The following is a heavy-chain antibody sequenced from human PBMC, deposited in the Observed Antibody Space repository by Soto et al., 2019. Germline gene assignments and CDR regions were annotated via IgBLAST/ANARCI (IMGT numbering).Heavy chain of an antibody. Sequence: GGSLRLSCVASGFTFSTCAMHWVRQAPGKGLEWVAVIWYDGSDKYYADSVRGRFTISRDNSKNTLFLQISSLRAEDTAIYYCARGPVGSTPYYYGMDVWGRGTTVTVSS. D-gene: IGHD2-15*01. J-gene: IGHJ6*02. CDR3: ARGPVGSTPYYYGMDV. CDR1: GFTFSTCA. V-gene: IGHV3-33*01. CDR2: IWYDGSDK.